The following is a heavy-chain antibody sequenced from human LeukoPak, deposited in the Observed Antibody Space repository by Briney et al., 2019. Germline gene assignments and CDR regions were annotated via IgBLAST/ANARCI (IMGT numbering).Heavy chain of an antibody. J-gene: IGHJ4*02. CDR3: ARVSGIAARGDLRNDY. CDR1: GFTFSFYW. V-gene: IGHV3-74*01. CDR2: INNDGRST. D-gene: IGHD6-6*01. Sequence: GGSLRLSCASSGFTFSFYWMHWVRQAPGKGLVWVSRINNDGRSTSYAGSVKGRFTISRDNAKNTLYLQMNSLRAEDTAVYYCARVSGIAARGDLRNDYWGQGTLVTVSS.